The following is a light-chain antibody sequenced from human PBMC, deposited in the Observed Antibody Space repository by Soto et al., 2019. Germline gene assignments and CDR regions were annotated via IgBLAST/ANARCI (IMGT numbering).Light chain of an antibody. CDR3: QQYHNLWT. CDR2: RAS. J-gene: IGKJ1*01. Sequence: EVVMTQSPATLSVSPGERATLSCRASHYIYSNVAWFQQRPGQAPRLLIYRASTRATGTPARFTGSGSGTEFTLTITSLQSEDFALYYCQQYHNLWTFGQGTKVDIK. V-gene: IGKV3-15*01. CDR1: HYIYSN.